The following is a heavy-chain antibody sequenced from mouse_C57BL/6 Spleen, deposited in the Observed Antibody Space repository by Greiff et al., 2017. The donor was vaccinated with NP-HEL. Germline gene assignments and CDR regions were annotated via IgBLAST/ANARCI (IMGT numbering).Heavy chain of an antibody. Sequence: EVHLVESGGGLVKPGGSLKLSCAASGFTFSDYGMPWVRQAPEKGLEWVAYIISGRSTFSYAATVKGRFTISRDNAKNTLFLQMTSLRSEDTAMYYCARRDYGSSYWYFDVWGTGTTVTVSS. CDR1: GFTFSDYG. V-gene: IGHV5-17*01. CDR3: ARRDYGSSYWYFDV. CDR2: IISGRSTF. D-gene: IGHD1-1*01. J-gene: IGHJ1*03.